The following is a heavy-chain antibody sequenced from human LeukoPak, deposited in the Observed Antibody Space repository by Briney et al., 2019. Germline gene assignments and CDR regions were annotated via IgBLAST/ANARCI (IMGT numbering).Heavy chain of an antibody. J-gene: IGHJ4*02. Sequence: GGSLRLSCAASGFTFSSYGMHWVRQAPGKGLEWVAVISYDGSNKYYADSVKGRFTISRDNSKNTLYLKMNRLRAEDTAVYYCAKVASIVLMVYATHFDYWGQGTLVTVSS. CDR2: ISYDGSNK. CDR1: GFTFSSYG. D-gene: IGHD2-8*01. V-gene: IGHV3-30*18. CDR3: AKVASIVLMVYATHFDY.